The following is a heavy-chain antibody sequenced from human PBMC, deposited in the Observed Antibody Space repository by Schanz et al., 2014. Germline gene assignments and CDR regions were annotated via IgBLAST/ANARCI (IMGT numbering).Heavy chain of an antibody. V-gene: IGHV3-23*01. CDR3: AKGRFGELSSFDI. D-gene: IGHD3-10*01. CDR2: ISSGGGST. J-gene: IGHJ3*02. Sequence: EVQLLESGGGLVQPGGSLRLSCASSGFSFTTYAMSWVRQAPGKGLDWVSSISSGGGSTYYADSVKGRFTISRDNSKNTLYLQMTSLRAEDTAVYYCAKGRFGELSSFDIWGQGTIVTVSS. CDR1: GFSFTTYA.